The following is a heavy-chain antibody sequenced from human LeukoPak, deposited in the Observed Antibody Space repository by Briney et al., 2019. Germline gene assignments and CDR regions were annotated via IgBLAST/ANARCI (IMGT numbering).Heavy chain of an antibody. CDR3: ARDFGGLRWNYYFDY. CDR1: GFIFSDYA. Sequence: GKSLRLSCVASGFIFSDYAMHWVRQAPGKGLEWMAIISHDATNEYHADSVKGRFTISRDNSKNTLYLQTNSLIPEDTAVYLCARDFGGLRWNYYFDYWGQGTLVTVSS. CDR2: ISHDATNE. V-gene: IGHV3-30*04. J-gene: IGHJ4*02. D-gene: IGHD4-23*01.